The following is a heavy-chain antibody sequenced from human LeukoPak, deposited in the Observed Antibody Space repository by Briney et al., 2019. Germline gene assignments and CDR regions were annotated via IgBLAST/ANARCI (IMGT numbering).Heavy chain of an antibody. CDR3: ARAGDILTGSLFDY. V-gene: IGHV4-59*01. D-gene: IGHD3-9*01. Sequence: KSSETLSLTCTVSGGSISSYYWSWIRQPPGKGLEWIGYIYYSGSTNYNPSLKSRVTISVDTSKNQFSLKLSSVTAADTAVYYCARAGDILTGSLFDYWGQGTLVTVSS. CDR2: IYYSGST. CDR1: GGSISSYY. J-gene: IGHJ4*02.